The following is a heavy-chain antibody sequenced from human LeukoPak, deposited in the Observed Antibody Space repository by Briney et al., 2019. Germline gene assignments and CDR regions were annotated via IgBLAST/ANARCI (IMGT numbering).Heavy chain of an antibody. V-gene: IGHV1-18*01. CDR2: ISAYNGNT. CDR3: ARESEGRDGYNLAYYYMDV. CDR1: GYTFTSYG. D-gene: IGHD5-24*01. Sequence: ASVKVSCKASGYTFTSYGISWVRQAPGQGLEWMGWISAYNGNTNYAQKLQGRVTMTTDTSTGTAYMELRSLRSDDTAVYYCARESEGRDGYNLAYYYMDVWGKGTTVTVSS. J-gene: IGHJ6*03.